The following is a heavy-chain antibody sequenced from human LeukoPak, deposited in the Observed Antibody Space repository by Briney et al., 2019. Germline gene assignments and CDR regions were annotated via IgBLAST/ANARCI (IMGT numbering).Heavy chain of an antibody. CDR1: GFTFSSYW. Sequence: GGSLRLSCAASGFTFSSYWMSWVRQAPGKGLEWVANIKQDGSEKYYVDSVKGRFTISRDNAKNSLYLQMNSLRAEDPLVYYCAREGSNYSFDYGGRGPWSPSPQ. V-gene: IGHV3-7*01. J-gene: IGHJ4*02. CDR2: IKQDGSEK. D-gene: IGHD4-11*01. CDR3: AREGSNYSFDY.